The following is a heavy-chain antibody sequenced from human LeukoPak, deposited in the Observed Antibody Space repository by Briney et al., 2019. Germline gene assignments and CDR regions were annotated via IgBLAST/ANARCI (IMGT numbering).Heavy chain of an antibody. Sequence: GGSLRLSCAASGFTFSSYAMHWVRQAPGKGLEWVAVISYDGSNKYYADSVKGRFTISRDNSKNTLYLQMNSLRAEDTAVYYCARESSDCGGDCYSSYYYYYYGMDVWGQGTTVTVSS. J-gene: IGHJ6*02. CDR3: ARESSDCGGDCYSSYYYYYYGMDV. CDR1: GFTFSSYA. V-gene: IGHV3-30-3*01. D-gene: IGHD2-21*02. CDR2: ISYDGSNK.